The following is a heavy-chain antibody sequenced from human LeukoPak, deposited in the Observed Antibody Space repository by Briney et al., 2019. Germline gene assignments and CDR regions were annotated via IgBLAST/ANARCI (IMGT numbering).Heavy chain of an antibody. Sequence: PSETLSLTCTVSGGSINNVSYYWSWIRQPAGTGLEWIGRIYTSGSTNYNPSLKSRVTISVDTSKNQFSLKLNSVTAADTAVYYCARYIGSWATFDYWGQGTLVTVSS. CDR3: ARYIGSWATFDY. J-gene: IGHJ4*02. CDR2: IYTSGST. CDR1: GGSINNVSYY. V-gene: IGHV4-61*02. D-gene: IGHD2-15*01.